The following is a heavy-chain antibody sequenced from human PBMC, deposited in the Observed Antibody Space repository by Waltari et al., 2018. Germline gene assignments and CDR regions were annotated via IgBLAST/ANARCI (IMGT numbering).Heavy chain of an antibody. Sequence: QVQLQESGPGLVKPSETLSLTCTVSGGSISSHYWSWIRQPPGKGLEWSGYIYYSGSTNYNPSLKSRVTISVDTSKNQFSLKLSSVTAADTAVYYCASGPYDYVWGSYRLSPEYYFDYWGQGTLVTVSS. V-gene: IGHV4-59*11. CDR2: IYYSGST. CDR3: ASGPYDYVWGSYRLSPEYYFDY. D-gene: IGHD3-16*02. CDR1: GGSISSHY. J-gene: IGHJ4*02.